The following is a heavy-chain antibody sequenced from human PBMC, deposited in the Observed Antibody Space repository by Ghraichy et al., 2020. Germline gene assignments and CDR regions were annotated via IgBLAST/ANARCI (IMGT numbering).Heavy chain of an antibody. V-gene: IGHV3-23*01. CDR1: GFTFSSYA. J-gene: IGHJ6*03. D-gene: IGHD3-10*01. CDR2: ISGSGGST. CDR3: AKAGAKRGGFNYYYYYMDV. Sequence: GGSLRLSCAASGFTFSSYAMSWVRQAPGKGLEWVSAISGSGGSTYYADSVKGRFTISRDNSKNTLYLQMNSLRAEDTAVYYCAKAGAKRGGFNYYYYYMDVGGKGTTVTVSS.